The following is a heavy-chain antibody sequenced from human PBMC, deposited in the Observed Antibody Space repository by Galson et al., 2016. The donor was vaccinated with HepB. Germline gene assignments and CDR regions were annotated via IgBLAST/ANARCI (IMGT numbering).Heavy chain of an antibody. CDR2: ISYDGNKQ. D-gene: IGHD1-1*01. CDR3: AREPGRIQLYLHSFGMDG. V-gene: IGHV3-30-3*01. Sequence: SLRLSCAASGFTFSTYAMSWVRQAPGKGLEWVSVISYDGNKQYFAASVKGRFTISRDNSQNTLYLEMNSLRAEDTAVYYCAREPGRIQLYLHSFGMDGWGQGTTVTVSS. J-gene: IGHJ6*02. CDR1: GFTFSTYA.